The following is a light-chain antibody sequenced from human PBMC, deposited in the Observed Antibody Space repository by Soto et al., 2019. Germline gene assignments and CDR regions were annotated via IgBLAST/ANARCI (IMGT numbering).Light chain of an antibody. CDR3: QQYGSSPSLT. J-gene: IGKJ4*01. Sequence: EIVLTQSPATLSAFPGDRVTLSCRASQALNTRLAWYQHKPGQAPRLLIYLTSNRAAGVPARFSAWGSETDFTLTISDVEPEDFAVYYCQQYGSSPSLTFGGGTKVDTK. CDR1: QALNTR. V-gene: IGKV3D-11*03. CDR2: LTS.